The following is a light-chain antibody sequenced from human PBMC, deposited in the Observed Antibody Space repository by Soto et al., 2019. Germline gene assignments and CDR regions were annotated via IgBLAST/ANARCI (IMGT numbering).Light chain of an antibody. J-gene: IGKJ1*01. CDR1: RSLLKANGYTY. Sequence: DIVMTQSPLSLTVTPGEPASISCGSSRSLLKANGYTYFHWFLQKPGQSPQLLIYLGYTRAPGVPDRFSGTGSGTDFTLKISRVEADDVGVYYCMQTLESRTCGQGTKLEIK. V-gene: IGKV2-28*01. CDR2: LGY. CDR3: MQTLESRT.